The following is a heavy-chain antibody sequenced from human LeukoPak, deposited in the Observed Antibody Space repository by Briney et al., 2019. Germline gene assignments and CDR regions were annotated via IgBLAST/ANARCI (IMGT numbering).Heavy chain of an antibody. V-gene: IGHV1-8*01. CDR3: ARRHYSDSGSPLV. Sequence: ASLKVSCKASGYTFHSYDINWVRQATGQGLEWMGWMNPNSGNTGYAQKFQGRVTMTRDTSISTAYMELSSLTSEDTAVYYCARRHYSDSGSPLVWGQGTTVTVSS. CDR1: GYTFHSYD. CDR2: MNPNSGNT. D-gene: IGHD3-10*01. J-gene: IGHJ6*02.